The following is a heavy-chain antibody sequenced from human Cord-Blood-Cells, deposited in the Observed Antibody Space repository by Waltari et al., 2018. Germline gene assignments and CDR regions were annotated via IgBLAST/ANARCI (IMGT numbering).Heavy chain of an antibody. CDR2: INPNRGGT. D-gene: IGHD1-26*01. CDR1: GYTFTGYY. Sequence: QVQLVQSGAEVKKPGASVKVSCKASGYTFTGYYMHWVRQAPGQGPEWMGWINPNRGGTNYAQKLQGRVTMTRDTSISTAYMELSRLRSDGTAVYYCARDSGSYFTSFDYWGQGTLVTVSS. CDR3: ARDSGSYFTSFDY. V-gene: IGHV1-2*02. J-gene: IGHJ4*02.